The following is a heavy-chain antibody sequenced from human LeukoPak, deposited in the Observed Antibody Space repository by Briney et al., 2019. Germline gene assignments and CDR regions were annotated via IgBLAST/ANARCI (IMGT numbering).Heavy chain of an antibody. V-gene: IGHV3-9*01. CDR2: ISWNSGSI. J-gene: IGHJ5*02. CDR3: ARVGGYYDSSGYYHSGWFDP. CDR1: GFTFDDYA. D-gene: IGHD3-22*01. Sequence: GRSLRLSCAASGFTFDDYAMHWVRQGPGKGLEWVSGISWNSGSIGYADSVKGRFTISRDNAKNSLYLQMNSLRAEDTAVYYCARVGGYYDSSGYYHSGWFDPWGQGTLVTVSS.